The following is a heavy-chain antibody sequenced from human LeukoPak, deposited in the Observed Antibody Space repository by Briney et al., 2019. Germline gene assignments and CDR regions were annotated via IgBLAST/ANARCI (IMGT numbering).Heavy chain of an antibody. CDR1: GFTFSSYS. CDR2: ISSSSSTI. CDR3: ARSPLPVRGVFFDY. J-gene: IGHJ4*02. Sequence: QPGGSLRLSYAASGFTFSSYSMNWVRQAPGKGLEWVSYISSSSSTIYYADSVKGRFTISRDNAKNSLYLQMNSLRDEDTAVYYCARSPLPVRGVFFDYWGQGTLVTVSS. V-gene: IGHV3-48*02. D-gene: IGHD3-10*01.